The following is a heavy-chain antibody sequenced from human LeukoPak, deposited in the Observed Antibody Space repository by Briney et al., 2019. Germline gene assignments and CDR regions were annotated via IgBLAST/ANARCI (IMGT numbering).Heavy chain of an antibody. Sequence: PGGSLRLSCAASGFTFSSYTMNWVRQAPGKGLEWVSYISSSSSTIYYADSVKGRFTISRDNANNSLYLQMTSLRAEDTAVYYCARSKYCSGGSCYYGDYWGQGTLVTVS. D-gene: IGHD2-15*01. CDR2: ISSSSSTI. V-gene: IGHV3-48*01. CDR1: GFTFSSYT. J-gene: IGHJ4*02. CDR3: ARSKYCSGGSCYYGDY.